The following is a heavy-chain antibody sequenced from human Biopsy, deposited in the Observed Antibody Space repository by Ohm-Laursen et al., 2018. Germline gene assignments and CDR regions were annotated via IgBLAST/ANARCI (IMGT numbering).Heavy chain of an antibody. J-gene: IGHJ6*02. D-gene: IGHD2-15*01. V-gene: IGHV3-74*01. CDR1: GFTFNAYW. Sequence: SLRLSCAASGFTFNAYWMYWVRQVPGKGLMWVSHIKSVGSWTNYADSVKGRFTISRDNAKNTLYLQMNSLRAEDTAVYYCVSFLKDLNMAVWGQGTTVTVSS. CDR2: IKSVGSWT. CDR3: VSFLKDLNMAV.